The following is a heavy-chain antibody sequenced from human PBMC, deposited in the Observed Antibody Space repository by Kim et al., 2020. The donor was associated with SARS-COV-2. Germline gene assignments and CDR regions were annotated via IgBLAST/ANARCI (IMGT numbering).Heavy chain of an antibody. CDR1: GFTFSSYS. CDR3: ARAWGEFTLFDY. V-gene: IGHV3-21*01. CDR2: ISSSSSYI. Sequence: GGSLRLSCAASGFTFSSYSMNWVRQAPGKGLEWVSSISSSSSYIYYADSVKGRFTISRDNAKNSLYLQMNSLRAEDTAVYYCARAWGEFTLFDYWGQGTLVTVSS. D-gene: IGHD3-16*01. J-gene: IGHJ4*02.